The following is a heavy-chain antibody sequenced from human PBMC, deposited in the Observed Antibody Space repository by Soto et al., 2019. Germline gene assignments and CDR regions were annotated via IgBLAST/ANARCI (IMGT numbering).Heavy chain of an antibody. CDR2: IDPSDSYT. V-gene: IGHV5-10-1*01. CDR1: GYSFTSYW. J-gene: IGHJ6*02. CDR3: YTAMEDYYYGMDV. D-gene: IGHD5-18*01. Sequence: PGESLKISCQGSGYSFTSYWISWVRQMPGKGLEWMGRIDPSDSYTNYSPSFQGHVTISADKSISTAYLQWSSLKASDTAMYYCYTAMEDYYYGMDVWGQGTTVTVSS.